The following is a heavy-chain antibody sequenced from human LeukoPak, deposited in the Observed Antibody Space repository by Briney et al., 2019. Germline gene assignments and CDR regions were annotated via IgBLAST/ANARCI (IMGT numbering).Heavy chain of an antibody. CDR1: GITFSNFA. V-gene: IGHV3-23*01. J-gene: IGHJ4*02. CDR2: ISGSGKTT. D-gene: IGHD4-11*01. Sequence: GGSLRLSCEASGITFSNFAMSWVRQAPGKGLEWVSAISGSGKTTHYAESVKGRFTISRDNSRNTVYLQMNSLRVEDTAVYYCAKDTSESYYSTLSEYFDYWGQGTLVTVSS. CDR3: AKDTSESYYSTLSEYFDY.